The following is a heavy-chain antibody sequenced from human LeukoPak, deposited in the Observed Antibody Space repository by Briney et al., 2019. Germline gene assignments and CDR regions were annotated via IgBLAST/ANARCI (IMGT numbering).Heavy chain of an antibody. V-gene: IGHV3-48*04. D-gene: IGHD3-10*02. CDR1: GFIFSSYN. CDR2: ISSSSSAI. J-gene: IGHJ6*02. Sequence: GGSLRLSCAASGFIFSSYNMNWVRQAPGKGLEWVSYISSSSSAIYYADSVKGRFTISRDNAKNSLYLQMNSLRAEDTAVYYCARDQGHVFGVPIVHYYYYGMDVWGQGTTVTVSS. CDR3: ARDQGHVFGVPIVHYYYYGMDV.